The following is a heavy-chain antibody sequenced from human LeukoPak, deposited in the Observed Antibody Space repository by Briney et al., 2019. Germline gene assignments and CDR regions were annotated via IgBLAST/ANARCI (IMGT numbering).Heavy chain of an antibody. CDR1: GYSISSGYF. D-gene: IGHD3-10*01. Sequence: SETLSLTCAVSGYSISSGYFWGWIRQPPGKGLEWIGSIYHSGTTYYNPSLKSRVTISVDTPRNQFSLKLTSVTAADTAVYYCARERDFYGSGTYRDFDYWGQGTLVTVSS. CDR3: ARERDFYGSGTYRDFDY. V-gene: IGHV4-38-2*02. CDR2: IYHSGTT. J-gene: IGHJ4*02.